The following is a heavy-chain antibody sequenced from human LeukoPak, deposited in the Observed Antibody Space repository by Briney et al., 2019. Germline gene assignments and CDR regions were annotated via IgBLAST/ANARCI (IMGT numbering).Heavy chain of an antibody. CDR2: INAGNGNT. J-gene: IGHJ6*02. V-gene: IGHV1-3*01. Sequence: SXKVSCKAXGYTFXXYAMHWVRQAPGQRLEWMGWINAGNGNTKYSQKFQGRVTITRDTSASTAYMELSSLRSEDTAVYYCARDGPYYDFWSGYYPRYYYYGMDVWGQGTTVTVSS. D-gene: IGHD3-3*01. CDR3: ARDGPYYDFWSGYYPRYYYYGMDV. CDR1: GYTFXXYA.